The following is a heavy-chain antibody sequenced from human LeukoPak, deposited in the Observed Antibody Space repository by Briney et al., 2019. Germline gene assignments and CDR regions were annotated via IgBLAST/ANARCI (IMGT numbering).Heavy chain of an antibody. V-gene: IGHV5-51*01. CDR3: ARLLMVRGVIVLDY. CDR2: ISPGDSDT. Sequence: GESLKISRKGSGYSFTSYWIGWVRQMPGKGLEWMGIISPGDSDTRYRPSFQGQVTISADKSISTAYLQWSSLKASDTAMYYCARLLMVRGVIVLDYWGQGTLVTVSS. J-gene: IGHJ4*02. CDR1: GYSFTSYW. D-gene: IGHD3-10*01.